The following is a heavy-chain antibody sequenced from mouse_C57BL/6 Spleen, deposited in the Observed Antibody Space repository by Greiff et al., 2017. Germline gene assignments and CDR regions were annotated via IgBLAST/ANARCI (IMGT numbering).Heavy chain of an antibody. CDR2: ISYDGSN. D-gene: IGHD2-14*01. CDR3: AREGAYYRGAMDY. Sequence: VQLKESGPGLVKPSQSLSLTCSVTGYSITSGYYRNWIRQFPGNKLEWMGYISYDGSNNYNPSLKNRISITRDTSKNQFFLKLNSVTTEDTATYYCAREGAYYRGAMDYWGQGTSVTVSS. CDR1: GYSITSGYY. V-gene: IGHV3-6*01. J-gene: IGHJ4*01.